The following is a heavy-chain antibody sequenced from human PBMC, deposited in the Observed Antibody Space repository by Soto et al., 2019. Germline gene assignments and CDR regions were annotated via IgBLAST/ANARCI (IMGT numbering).Heavy chain of an antibody. Sequence: PGVSLRLSCTPSGFIFTDFAMSWVRQAPGKELEWVAGICGGGDDTSYADSVKGRITITRDNPKNTLYLQLNSLRVEDTAVYYCAKDAIPRNGGWDYFDFGGQGTLVTVSS. CDR3: AKDAIPRNGGWDYFDF. V-gene: IGHV3-23*01. CDR2: ICGGGDDT. D-gene: IGHD6-19*01. CDR1: GFIFTDFA. J-gene: IGHJ4*02.